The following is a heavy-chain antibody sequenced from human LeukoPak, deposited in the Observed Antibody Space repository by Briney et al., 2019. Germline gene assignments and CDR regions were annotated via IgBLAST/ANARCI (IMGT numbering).Heavy chain of an antibody. CDR3: ARVPRYCSSTSCQVYGMDV. D-gene: IGHD2-2*01. CDR2: IYYSGST. CDR1: GGSISSGGYY. V-gene: IGHV4-31*03. Sequence: SETLSLTCTVSGGSISSGGYYWSWIRQHPGKGLEWIGYIYYSGSTCYNPSLKSRVTISVDTSKNQFSLKLSSVTAADTAVYYCARVPRYCSSTSCQVYGMDVWGQGTTVTVSS. J-gene: IGHJ6*02.